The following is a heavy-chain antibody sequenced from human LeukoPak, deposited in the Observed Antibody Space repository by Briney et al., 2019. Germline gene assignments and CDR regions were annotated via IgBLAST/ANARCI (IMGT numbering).Heavy chain of an antibody. CDR3: ARGESYYDSSGYYYFDY. V-gene: IGHV3-30*03. D-gene: IGHD3-22*01. CDR2: ISYDGSNK. J-gene: IGHJ4*02. Sequence: QPGGSLRLSCAASGFTFSSYGMHWVRQAPGKGLEWVAVISYDGSNKYYADSVKGRFTISRDNSKNTLYLQMNSLRAEDTAVYYCARGESYYDSSGYYYFDYWGQGTLVTVSS. CDR1: GFTFSSYG.